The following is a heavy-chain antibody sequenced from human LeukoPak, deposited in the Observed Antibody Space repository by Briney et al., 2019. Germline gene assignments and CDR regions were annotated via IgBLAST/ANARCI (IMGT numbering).Heavy chain of an antibody. CDR2: LCSGGDT. J-gene: IGHJ5*02. D-gene: IGHD3-10*01. V-gene: IGHV3-66*01. CDR3: ARDNALQEYCYGSGSYYSNGFDP. CDR1: GFIVSSDY. Sequence: GGSLRLSCAVSGFIVSSDYMSWVRQAPGKRLEWVSGLCSGGDTYYADSVEGRFTISRDNSKNTLYLQMNSLRAEDTAVYYCARDNALQEYCYGSGSYYSNGFDPWGQGTLVTVSS.